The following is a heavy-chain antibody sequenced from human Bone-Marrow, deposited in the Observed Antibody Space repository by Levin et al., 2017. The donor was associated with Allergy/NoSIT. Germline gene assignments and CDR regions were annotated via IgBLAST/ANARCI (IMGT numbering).Heavy chain of an antibody. V-gene: IGHV4-30-2*01. D-gene: IGHD3-16*01. CDR2: IYLSGST. CDR1: GGSLVTGAYS. Sequence: KTSETLSLTCNVSGGSLVTGAYSWNWIRQAPGKGLEWIGYIYLSGSTFYNPSLQGRVTMLVATSKSQLSLELTSVTAADTAVYYCARAGRPSWGAFDVWGQGAMVTVSS. CDR3: ARAGRPSWGAFDV. J-gene: IGHJ3*01.